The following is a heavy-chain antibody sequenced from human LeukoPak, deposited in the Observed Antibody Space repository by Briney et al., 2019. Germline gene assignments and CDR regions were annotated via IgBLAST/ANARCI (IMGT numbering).Heavy chain of an antibody. V-gene: IGHV3-23*01. Sequence: GGSLRLSCAASGFTFSSYAMSWVRQAPGKGLEWVSAISGSGGSTYYADSVKGRFTISRDNSKNTLYLQMNSLRAEDTAVYYCARDFYDSSGYYFDYWGQGTLVTVSS. CDR2: ISGSGGST. CDR3: ARDFYDSSGYYFDY. D-gene: IGHD3-22*01. CDR1: GFTFSSYA. J-gene: IGHJ4*02.